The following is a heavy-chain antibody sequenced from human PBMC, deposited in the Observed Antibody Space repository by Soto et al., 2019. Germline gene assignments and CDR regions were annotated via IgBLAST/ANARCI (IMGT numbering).Heavy chain of an antibody. D-gene: IGHD6-13*01. CDR1: GYSFTSYW. J-gene: IGHJ2*01. CDR3: ARPVVEAAGQHWYFDL. Sequence: EVQLVQSGAEVKKPGESLKISCKGSGYSFTSYWIGWVRQMPGKGLEWMGIIYPGDSNTRYSPSFQGQVTISVDKSINTAYLQWTSLKASDSAMYYCARPVVEAAGQHWYFDLWGRGTLVTVSS. V-gene: IGHV5-51*03. CDR2: IYPGDSNT.